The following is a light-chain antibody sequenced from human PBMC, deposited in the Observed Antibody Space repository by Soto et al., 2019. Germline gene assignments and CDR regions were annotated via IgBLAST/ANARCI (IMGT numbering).Light chain of an antibody. CDR1: SSDVGGYNY. CDR3: SSYTSSSTLV. J-gene: IGLJ1*01. Sequence: QSALTQPASVSGSPGQSITISCTGTSSDVGGYNYVSWYQQHPGKAPKLMIYDVSNRPSGVSNRFSGSKSGNTASLTISGLQVKDEADYYCSSYTSSSTLVFATGPRSPS. CDR2: DVS. V-gene: IGLV2-14*01.